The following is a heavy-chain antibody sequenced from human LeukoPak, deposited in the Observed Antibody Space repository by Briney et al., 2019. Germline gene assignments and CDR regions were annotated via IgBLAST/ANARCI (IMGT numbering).Heavy chain of an antibody. CDR2: MKGDGSEI. Sequence: PGGSLRLSCAASGFTFSSYAMSWVRQAPGKGLEWVANMKGDGSEIHYVESVKGRFTISRDNAKNSLYLQMNSLRVEDTAVYYCARPAYTAAYDLWGQGTMVTVSS. CDR3: ARPAYTAAYDL. J-gene: IGHJ3*01. D-gene: IGHD3-16*01. CDR1: GFTFSSYA. V-gene: IGHV3-7*01.